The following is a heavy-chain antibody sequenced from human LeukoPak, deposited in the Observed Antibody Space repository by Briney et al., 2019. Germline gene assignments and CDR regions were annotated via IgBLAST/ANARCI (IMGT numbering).Heavy chain of an antibody. V-gene: IGHV3-23*01. CDR3: AKPMATIRSFDY. CDR2: ISSSGGST. Sequence: PGGSLRLSCAASGFTFSSYAMSWVRQAPGKGLEWVSAISSSGGSTYYADSVKGRFTISRGNSKNTLYLQMNSLRAEDTAVYFCAKPMATIRSFDYWGQGILVTVSS. D-gene: IGHD5-24*01. J-gene: IGHJ4*02. CDR1: GFTFSSYA.